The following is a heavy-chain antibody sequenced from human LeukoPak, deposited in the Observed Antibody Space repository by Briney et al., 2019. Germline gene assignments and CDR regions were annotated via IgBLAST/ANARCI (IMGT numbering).Heavy chain of an antibody. CDR3: ATSALGYSSGWRNYYYYYGMDV. CDR1: GFTFSDYY. V-gene: IGHV3-11*03. J-gene: IGHJ6*02. D-gene: IGHD6-19*01. Sequence: GGSLRLSCAASGFTFSDYYMSWIRQAPGKGLEWVSYISSSSSYTNYADSVKGRFTISRDNSKNTLYLQMNSLRAEDTAVYYCATSALGYSSGWRNYYYYYGMDVWGQGTTVTVSS. CDR2: ISSSSSYT.